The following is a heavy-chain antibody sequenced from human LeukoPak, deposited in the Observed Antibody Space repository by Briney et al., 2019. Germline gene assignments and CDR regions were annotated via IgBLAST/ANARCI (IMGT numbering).Heavy chain of an antibody. J-gene: IGHJ6*02. D-gene: IGHD6-19*01. CDR3: AKTYSSGLYYGMDV. V-gene: IGHV4-59*01. CDR2: IYYSGST. Sequence: SETLSLTCTVSGGSISSYYWSWIRQPPGKGLEWIGYIYYSGSTNYNPTLKSRVTISVDTSKNQFSLKLSSVTAADTAVYYCAKTYSSGLYYGMDVWGQGTTVTVSS. CDR1: GGSISSYY.